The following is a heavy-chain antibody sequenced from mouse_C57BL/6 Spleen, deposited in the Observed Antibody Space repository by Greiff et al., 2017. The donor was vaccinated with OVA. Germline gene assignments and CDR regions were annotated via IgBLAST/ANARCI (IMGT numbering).Heavy chain of an antibody. J-gene: IGHJ3*01. V-gene: IGHV1-22*01. CDR3: ASGGYGNYERHAY. Sequence: EVQLQQSGPELVKPGASVKMSCKASGYTFTDYNMHWVKQSHGKSLEWIGYINPNNGGTSYNQKFKGKATLTVNKSSSTAYMELRSLTSEDSAVYYCASGGYGNYERHAYWGQGTLVTVSA. D-gene: IGHD2-10*02. CDR1: GYTFTDYN. CDR2: INPNNGGT.